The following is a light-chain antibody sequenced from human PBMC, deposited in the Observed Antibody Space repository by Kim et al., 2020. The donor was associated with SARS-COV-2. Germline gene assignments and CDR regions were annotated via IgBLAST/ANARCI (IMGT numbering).Light chain of an antibody. J-gene: IGLJ3*02. CDR2: EVS. V-gene: IGLV2-8*01. CDR3: SSYAGSNKGV. CDR1: SSDVGGYNY. Sequence: QSALTQPPSASGSPGQSVTISCTGTSSDVGGYNYVSWYQQHPGKAPKLMIYEVSNRPSGVPGRFSGSKSGNTASLTVSGLQAEDEADYYCSSYAGSNKGVFGGGTQLTVL.